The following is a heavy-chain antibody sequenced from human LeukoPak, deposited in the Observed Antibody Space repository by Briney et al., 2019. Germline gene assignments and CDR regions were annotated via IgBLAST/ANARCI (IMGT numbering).Heavy chain of an antibody. CDR2: TKQDGSEK. J-gene: IGHJ3*02. V-gene: IGHV3-7*03. CDR1: GFPFSSYW. D-gene: IGHD6-19*01. CDR3: ARDIAVAVGAFDI. Sequence: GGSLRLSCVASGFPFSSYWMSWVRQAPGKGLEWVANTKQDGSEKYYVDSVKGRFTISRDNAKNSLYLQMNSLRAEDTAVYYCARDIAVAVGAFDIRGQGTMVTVSS.